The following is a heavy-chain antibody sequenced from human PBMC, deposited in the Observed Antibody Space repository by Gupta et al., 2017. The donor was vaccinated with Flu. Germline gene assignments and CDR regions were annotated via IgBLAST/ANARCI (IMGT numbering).Heavy chain of an antibody. CDR3: VHAPILEYCSGDSCYGWFDS. J-gene: IGHJ5*01. V-gene: IGHV2-5*01. CDR2: IYWNDDK. Sequence: ALEWLALIYWNDDKRYTPSLKSRLTITKDTSKSQVVLTMTDMDPVDTATYFCVHAPILEYCSGDSCYGWFDSWGQGTLVTVSS. D-gene: IGHD2-15*01.